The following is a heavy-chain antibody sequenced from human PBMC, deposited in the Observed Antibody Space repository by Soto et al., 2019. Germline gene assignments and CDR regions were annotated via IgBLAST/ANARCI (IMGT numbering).Heavy chain of an antibody. V-gene: IGHV4-39*01. CDR2: IYYSGST. CDR1: GGSISSSSYY. Sequence: PSETLSLTCTVSGGSISSSSYYWGWIRQPPGKGLEWIGSIYYSGSTYYNPSLKSRVTISVDTSKSQFSLKLSSVTAADTAVYYCARHYYDSSGYSDWFDPWGQGTLVTVSS. J-gene: IGHJ5*02. D-gene: IGHD3-22*01. CDR3: ARHYYDSSGYSDWFDP.